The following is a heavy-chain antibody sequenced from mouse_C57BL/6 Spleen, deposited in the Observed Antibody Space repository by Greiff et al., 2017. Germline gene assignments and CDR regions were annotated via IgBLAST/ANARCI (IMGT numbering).Heavy chain of an antibody. V-gene: IGHV1-55*01. D-gene: IGHD1-1*01. CDR3: ARSGIYYCGRYYYDD. J-gene: IGHJ2*01. CDR1: GYTFTSYW. Sequence: VQLQQPGAELVKPGASVKMSCKASGYTFTSYWITWVKQRPGQGLEWIGDIYPGSGSTNYNEKFKSKATLTVDTSSSTAYMQRSSLTSEDSAVYYCARSGIYYCGRYYYDDWGQGTTLTVSS. CDR2: IYPGSGST.